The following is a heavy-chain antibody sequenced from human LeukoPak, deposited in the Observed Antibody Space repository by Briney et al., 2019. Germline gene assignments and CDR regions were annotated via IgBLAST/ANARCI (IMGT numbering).Heavy chain of an antibody. CDR3: AREPRGVVAVDY. J-gene: IGHJ4*02. D-gene: IGHD2-15*01. CDR2: ISGSGDRT. V-gene: IGHV3-23*01. Sequence: PGGSLRLSCAASGFTFSSYAISWVRRAPGKGLEWVSAISGSGDRTYYADSVKGRFTISRDNSKNTLCLQMNNLRTDGTAVYYCAREPRGVVAVDYWGQGALVTVSS. CDR1: GFTFSSYA.